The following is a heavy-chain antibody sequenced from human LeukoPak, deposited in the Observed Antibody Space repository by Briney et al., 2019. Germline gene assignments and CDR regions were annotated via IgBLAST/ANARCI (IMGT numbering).Heavy chain of an antibody. V-gene: IGHV1-18*04. Sequence: ASVKVSCKASGYTFTSYYMHWVRQAPGQGLEWMGWISAYNGNTNYAQKLQGRVTMTTDTSTSTAYMELRSLRSDDTAVYYCARGQPVPYYYDSSGYPPFFDYWGQGTLVTVSS. CDR3: ARGQPVPYYYDSSGYPPFFDY. CDR1: GYTFTSYY. D-gene: IGHD3-22*01. CDR2: ISAYNGNT. J-gene: IGHJ4*02.